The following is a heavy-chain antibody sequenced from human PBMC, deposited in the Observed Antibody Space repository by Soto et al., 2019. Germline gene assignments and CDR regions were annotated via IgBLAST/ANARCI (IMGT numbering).Heavy chain of an antibody. J-gene: IGHJ2*01. D-gene: IGHD2-15*01. CDR3: ANDKTLLPNWYFDL. CDR2: ISGSGGST. Sequence: EVQLLESGGGLVQPGGSLRLSCAASGFTFSSYAMSWVRQAPGKGLEWVSAISGSGGSTYYADSVKGRFTISRDNSKNKLYLQMNSLRAEDTAVYYCANDKTLLPNWYFDLWGRGTLVTVSS. V-gene: IGHV3-23*01. CDR1: GFTFSSYA.